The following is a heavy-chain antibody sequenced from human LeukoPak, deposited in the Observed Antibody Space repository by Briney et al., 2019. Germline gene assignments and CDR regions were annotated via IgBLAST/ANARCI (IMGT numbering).Heavy chain of an antibody. J-gene: IGHJ4*02. CDR2: LYYFGST. CDR3: ARDEVGRFDY. D-gene: IGHD1-26*01. CDR1: GGSIISSTYS. V-gene: IGHV4-39*07. Sequence: PSETLSLTCTVSGGSIISSTYSWGWIRQPPGKGLEWIGSLYYFGSTYYNPSLKSRLTISVDTSKNQFSLRLTSVTAADTAVYYCARDEVGRFDYWGQGTLVTVSS.